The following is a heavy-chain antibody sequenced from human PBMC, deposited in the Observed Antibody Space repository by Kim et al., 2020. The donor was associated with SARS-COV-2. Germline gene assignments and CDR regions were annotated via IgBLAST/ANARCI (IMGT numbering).Heavy chain of an antibody. CDR1: GFTFDDYA. V-gene: IGHV3-43*02. J-gene: IGHJ5*02. CDR2: ISGDGGST. Sequence: GGSLRLSCAASGFTFDDYAMHWVRQDPGKGGEWGSLISGDGGSTYYADSVKGRVTISRDNSKNSLYLQMNSLRTEDTALYYCAKDISTRLRYYYDCSSVFDPRGQGTLVPLS. D-gene: IGHD3-22*01. CDR3: AKDISTRLRYYYDCSSVFDP.